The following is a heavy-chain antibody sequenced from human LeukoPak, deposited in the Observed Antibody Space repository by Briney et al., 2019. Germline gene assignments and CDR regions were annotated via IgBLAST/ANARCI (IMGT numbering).Heavy chain of an antibody. D-gene: IGHD5-24*01. Sequence: SVKVSCKASGYTFTSYGISWVRQAPGQGLEWMGGIIPIFGTANYAQKFQGRVTITTDESTSTAYMELSSLRSEDTAVYYCAIERKMATIIGTDAFDIWGQGTMVTVSS. V-gene: IGHV1-69*05. CDR3: AIERKMATIIGTDAFDI. CDR1: GYTFTSYG. J-gene: IGHJ3*02. CDR2: IIPIFGTA.